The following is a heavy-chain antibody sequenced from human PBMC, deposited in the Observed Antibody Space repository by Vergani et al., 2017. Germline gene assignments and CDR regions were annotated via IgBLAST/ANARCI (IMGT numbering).Heavy chain of an antibody. Sequence: QVQLQQWGAGLLKPSETLSLTCAVYGGSFSGYYWSWIRQPPGKGLEWIGSIYHSGSTYYNPSLKSRVTISVDTSKNQFSLKLSSVTAADTAVYYCARRGVLWFGELPRGNWFDPWGQGTLVTVSS. V-gene: IGHV4-34*01. D-gene: IGHD3-10*01. CDR3: ARRGVLWFGELPRGNWFDP. CDR2: IYHSGST. CDR1: GGSFSGYY. J-gene: IGHJ5*02.